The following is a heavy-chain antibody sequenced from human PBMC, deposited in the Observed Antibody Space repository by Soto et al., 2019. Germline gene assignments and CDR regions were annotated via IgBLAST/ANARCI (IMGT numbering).Heavy chain of an antibody. V-gene: IGHV4-39*01. CDR1: GGSIISTISY. D-gene: IGHD2-15*01. CDR3: ARHAVVVVAATPFDY. Sequence: PSETLSLTCTASGGSIISTISYWGWIRQPPGKGLEWIGSIHYSGSTYYNPSLKSRVTISVDTSKNQFSLKLSSVTAADTAVYYCARHAVVVVAATPFDYWGQGTLVTVSS. J-gene: IGHJ4*02. CDR2: IHYSGST.